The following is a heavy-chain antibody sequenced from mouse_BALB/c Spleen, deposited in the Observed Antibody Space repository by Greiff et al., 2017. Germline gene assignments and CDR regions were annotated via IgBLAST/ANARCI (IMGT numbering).Heavy chain of an antibody. CDR2: INSNGGST. J-gene: IGHJ4*01. CDR3: AREEVLRLRAMDY. CDR1: GFTFSSYG. D-gene: IGHD1-2*01. Sequence: EVQLVESGGGLVQPGGSLKLSCAASGFTFSSYGMSWVRQTPDKRLELVATINSNGGSTYYPDSVKGRFTISRDNAKNTLYLQMSSLKSEDTAMYYCAREEVLRLRAMDYWGQGTSVTVSS. V-gene: IGHV5-6-3*01.